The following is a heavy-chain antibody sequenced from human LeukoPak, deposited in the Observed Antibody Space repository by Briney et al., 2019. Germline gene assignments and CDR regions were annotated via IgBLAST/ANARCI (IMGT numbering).Heavy chain of an antibody. CDR2: IDWDDDK. CDR3: ARIDTFDSSGLRAFDI. V-gene: IGHV2-70*01. D-gene: IGHD3-22*01. Sequence: SGPALVKPTQTLTLTCTFSGFSLSTSGMCVSWIRQPPGKALEWLALIDWDDDKYYSTSLKTRLTISKDTSKNQVVLTMTNMDPVDTATYYRARIDTFDSSGLRAFDIWGQGTMVTVSS. J-gene: IGHJ3*02. CDR1: GFSLSTSGMC.